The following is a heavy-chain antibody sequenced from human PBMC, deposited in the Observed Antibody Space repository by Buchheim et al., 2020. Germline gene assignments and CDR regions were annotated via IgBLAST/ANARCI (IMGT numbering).Heavy chain of an antibody. D-gene: IGHD3-22*01. CDR1: GFTFSTYA. CDR2: ISGSGGST. V-gene: IGHV3-23*04. J-gene: IGHJ4*02. CDR3: AKGGRVTYYYDSSGYYTIDY. Sequence: EVQLVESGGGLVQPGGSLRLSCAASGFTFSTYAMSWVRQAPGKGLEWVSTISGSGGSTYYADSVKGRFTISREYSKNTLYLPMNSLRAEETAVYYCAKGGRVTYYYDSSGYYTIDYWGQGTL.